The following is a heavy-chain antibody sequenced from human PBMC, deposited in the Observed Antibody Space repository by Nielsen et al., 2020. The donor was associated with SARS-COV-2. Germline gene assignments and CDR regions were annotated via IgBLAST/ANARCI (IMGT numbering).Heavy chain of an antibody. D-gene: IGHD6-13*01. CDR1: GFTFRSYS. J-gene: IGHJ4*02. V-gene: IGHV3-21*04. CDR3: ARRDSHSTTWYFDS. CDR2: ISGNGAYT. Sequence: GESLKISCVASGFTFRSYSMHWVRQAPGKGLEWVSYISGNGAYTNYADSVKGRFTISRDNTKNSLFLQMNSLRAEDAAVYYCARRDSHSTTWYFDSWGQGTLVTVSS.